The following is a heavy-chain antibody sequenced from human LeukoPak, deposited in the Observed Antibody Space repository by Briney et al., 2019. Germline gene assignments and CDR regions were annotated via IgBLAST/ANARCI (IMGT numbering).Heavy chain of an antibody. D-gene: IGHD4/OR15-4a*01. J-gene: IGHJ4*02. Sequence: PGGSLRLSCAASGFTFNNYEMNWVRQAPGKGLEWVSYISSSGSAKYYADSVKGRFTISRDNTKNSLFLQMNSLRAEDTAIYFCARGPYGATPGGFDYWGQGSLVTVSS. CDR3: ARGPYGATPGGFDY. CDR1: GFTFNNYE. V-gene: IGHV3-48*03. CDR2: ISSSGSAK.